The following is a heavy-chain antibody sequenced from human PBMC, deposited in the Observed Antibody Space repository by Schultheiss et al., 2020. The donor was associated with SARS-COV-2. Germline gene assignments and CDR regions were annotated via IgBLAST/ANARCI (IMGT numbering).Heavy chain of an antibody. J-gene: IGHJ4*02. CDR3: ASDPRGYSYGGY. CDR2: ISSSGSTI. CDR1: GFTFSSYA. V-gene: IGHV3-48*04. D-gene: IGHD5-18*01. Sequence: GGSLRLSCAASGFTFSSYAMSWVRQAPGKGLEWVSYISSSGSTIYYADSVKGRFTISRDNAKNSLYLQMNSLRAEDTAVYYCASDPRGYSYGGYWGQGTLVTVSS.